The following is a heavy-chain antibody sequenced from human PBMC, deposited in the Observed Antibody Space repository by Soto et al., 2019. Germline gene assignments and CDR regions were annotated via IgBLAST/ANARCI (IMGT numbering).Heavy chain of an antibody. J-gene: IGHJ4*02. Sequence: SQTLSLTCAISGDSVSSNRVAWNWFRQSPSRGLEWLGRTYYRSKWYNDYAVSLKSRISINADTSKDQFSLQLNSVTPEDTAVYYFARVRDGSGWVYYFDPGGQGTPVPVSS. CDR3: ARVRDGSGWVYYFDP. V-gene: IGHV6-1*01. D-gene: IGHD6-19*01. CDR1: GDSVSSNRVA. CDR2: TYYRSKWYN.